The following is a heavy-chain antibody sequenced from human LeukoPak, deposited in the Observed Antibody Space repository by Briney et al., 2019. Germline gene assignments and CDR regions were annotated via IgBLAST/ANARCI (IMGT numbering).Heavy chain of an antibody. D-gene: IGHD5-18*01. Sequence: PSETLSLTCTVSGGSISSYYWSWIRQPPGKGLEWIGYIYYSGSTNYNPSLRSRVTISIDTSKNQFSLKLKSVTAADTAVYYCVRGYSYGYGFDPWGQGTLVTVS. J-gene: IGHJ5*02. V-gene: IGHV4-59*08. CDR2: IYYSGST. CDR1: GGSISSYY. CDR3: VRGYSYGYGFDP.